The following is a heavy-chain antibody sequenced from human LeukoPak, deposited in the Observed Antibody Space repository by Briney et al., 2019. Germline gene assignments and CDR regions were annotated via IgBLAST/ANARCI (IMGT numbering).Heavy chain of an antibody. CDR1: GFTFSGYD. D-gene: IGHD3-22*01. CDR3: ARGARMYYYDSSGYNDY. V-gene: IGHV1-2*02. CDR2: INPNSGGT. J-gene: IGHJ4*02. Sequence: ASVKVSCKASGFTFSGYDMHCVRQAPGQGLEWMGWINPNSGGTNYAQKFQGRVTMTRDTSISTAYMELSRLRSDDTAVYYCARGARMYYYDSSGYNDYWGQGTLVTVSS.